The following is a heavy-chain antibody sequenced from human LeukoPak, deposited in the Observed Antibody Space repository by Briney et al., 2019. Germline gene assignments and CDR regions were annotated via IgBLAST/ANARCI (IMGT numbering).Heavy chain of an antibody. CDR3: ATALLLYSSSYYYGMDV. CDR2: FDPEDGET. D-gene: IGHD6-13*01. J-gene: IGHJ6*02. CDR1: GYTLTELS. V-gene: IGHV1-24*01. Sequence: ASVKVSCKVSGYTLTELSMHLVRQAPGKGLEWMGGFDPEDGETIYAQKFQGRVTMTEDTSTDTAYMELSSLRSEDTAVYYCATALLLYSSSYYYGMDVWGQGTTVTVSS.